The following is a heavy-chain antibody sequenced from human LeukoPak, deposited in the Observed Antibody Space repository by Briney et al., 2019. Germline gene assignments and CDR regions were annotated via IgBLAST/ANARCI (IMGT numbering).Heavy chain of an antibody. CDR1: GFTFSSYW. CDR2: INWNGGST. CDR3: ARRYLLPGAFDI. D-gene: IGHD1-14*01. J-gene: IGHJ3*02. Sequence: GGSLRLSCAASGFTFSSYWMNWVRQAPGKGLEWVSGINWNGGSTGYADSVKGRFTISRDNAKNSLYLQMNSLRAEDTALYHCARRYLLPGAFDIWGQGTMVTVSS. V-gene: IGHV3-20*01.